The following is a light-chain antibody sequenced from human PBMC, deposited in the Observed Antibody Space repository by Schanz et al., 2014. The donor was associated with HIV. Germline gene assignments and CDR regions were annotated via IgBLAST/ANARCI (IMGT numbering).Light chain of an antibody. Sequence: QSVLTQPASVSGSPGQSITISCTGTSSDVGSYNLVSWYQQHPGKAPKLMIYEVSKRPSGVSNRFSGSKSGNTASLTISGLQAEDEADYYCSSYAGTTPFVVFGGGTKLTVL. CDR2: EVS. J-gene: IGLJ2*01. CDR3: SSYAGTTPFVV. V-gene: IGLV2-23*02. CDR1: SSDVGSYNL.